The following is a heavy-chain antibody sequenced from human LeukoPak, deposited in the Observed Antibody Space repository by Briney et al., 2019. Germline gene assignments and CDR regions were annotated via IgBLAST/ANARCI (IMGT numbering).Heavy chain of an antibody. CDR3: ARVEKGYYYYYMDV. Sequence: GGSLRLSCAASGFTFSSNSMNWVRQAPGKGLEWVSYISSTGSTIFYADSVKGRFTISRDNAKNSLYLQMDSLRAEDTAVYYCARVEKGYYYYYMDVWGKGTTVTVSS. J-gene: IGHJ6*03. V-gene: IGHV3-48*01. CDR1: GFTFSSNS. CDR2: ISSTGSTI.